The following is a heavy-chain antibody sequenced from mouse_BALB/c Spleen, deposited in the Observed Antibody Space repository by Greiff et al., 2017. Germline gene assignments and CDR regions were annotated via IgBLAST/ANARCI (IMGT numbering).Heavy chain of an antibody. V-gene: IGHV5-17*02. CDR1: GFTFSSFG. Sequence: EVQRVESGGGLVQPGGSRKLSCAASGFTFSSFGMHWVRQAPEKGLEWVAYISSGSSTIYYADTVKGRFTISRDNPKNTLFLQMTSLRSEDTAMYYCARAGLLLDYWGQGTTLTVSS. CDR2: ISSGSSTI. D-gene: IGHD2-3*01. CDR3: ARAGLLLDY. J-gene: IGHJ2*01.